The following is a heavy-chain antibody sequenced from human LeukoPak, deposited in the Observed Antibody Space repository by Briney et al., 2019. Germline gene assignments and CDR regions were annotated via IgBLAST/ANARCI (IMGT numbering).Heavy chain of an antibody. J-gene: IGHJ4*02. D-gene: IGHD3-10*01. CDR2: IRPDGSEK. CDR3: ARLSAMVRGPEDIFYFEY. V-gene: IGHV3-7*01. CDR1: GFSFSTYW. Sequence: GGSLRLSCETSGFSFSTYWMSWVRQAPGKGLEWVANIRPDGSEKYYVDSVKGRFTISRDIAKQSVFLQMTSLRVEDTAVYYCARLSAMVRGPEDIFYFEYWGLGTLVTVSS.